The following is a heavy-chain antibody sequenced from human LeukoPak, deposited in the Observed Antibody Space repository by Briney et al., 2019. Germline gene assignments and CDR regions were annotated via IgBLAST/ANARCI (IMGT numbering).Heavy chain of an antibody. CDR2: ISGDSAYI. D-gene: IGHD3/OR15-3a*01. CDR1: GFTFSNYA. Sequence: GGSLRLSCAASGFTFSNYAMTWVRQAPGKGLEWVSAISGDSAYIYYVDSVKGRLTTSRDNSKNTLYLQMNSLRAEDTAMYYCAKNFGPGKAFYDHWGQGTLVTVSS. CDR3: AKNFGPGKAFYDH. V-gene: IGHV3-23*01. J-gene: IGHJ4*02.